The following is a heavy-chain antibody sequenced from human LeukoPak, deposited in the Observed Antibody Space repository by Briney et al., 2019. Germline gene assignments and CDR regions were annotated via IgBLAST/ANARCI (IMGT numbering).Heavy chain of an antibody. CDR1: GYTFTGYY. J-gene: IGHJ3*02. CDR2: INPNSGGT. D-gene: IGHD5-18*01. CDR3: ASGGYSPSAVAFDI. Sequence: ASVTVSCKASGYTFTGYYLHWVRLAPGQGLDWMGWINPNSGGTNYAQKFQGRVTMTRDTSISTAYMELSRLRSDDTAVYYCASGGYSPSAVAFDIWGQGTMVTVSS. V-gene: IGHV1-2*02.